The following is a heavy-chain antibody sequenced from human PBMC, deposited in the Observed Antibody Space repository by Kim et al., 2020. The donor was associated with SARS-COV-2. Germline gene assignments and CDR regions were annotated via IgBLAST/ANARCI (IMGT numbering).Heavy chain of an antibody. V-gene: IGHV1-69*01. D-gene: IGHD4-4*01. J-gene: IGHJ6*02. Sequence: KFQGRVTITADESTSTAYMELSSLRSEDTAVYYCARAKGQYLYYYYGMDVWGQGTTVTVSS. CDR3: ARAKGQYLYYYYGMDV.